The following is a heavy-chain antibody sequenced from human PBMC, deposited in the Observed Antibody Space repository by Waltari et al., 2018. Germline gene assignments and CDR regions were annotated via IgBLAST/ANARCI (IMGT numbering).Heavy chain of an antibody. J-gene: IGHJ3*02. CDR1: GGSIRSYY. D-gene: IGHD6-13*01. Sequence: QVQLQESGSGLVKPSETLSLTCTVSGGSIRSYYWSWIRQPPGKGLEWIGYIYYSGSTNYNPSLKSRVTISVDTSKNQFSLKLSSVTAADTAVYYCARQQLQRDAFDIWGQGTMVTVSS. CDR2: IYYSGST. CDR3: ARQQLQRDAFDI. V-gene: IGHV4-59*01.